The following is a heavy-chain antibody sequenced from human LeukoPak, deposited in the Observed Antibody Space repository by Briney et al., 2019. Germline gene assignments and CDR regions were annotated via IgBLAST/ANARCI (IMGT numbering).Heavy chain of an antibody. Sequence: PGGSLRLSCAASGFTFSSYAMSWVRQAPGKGLEWVSAISGSGGSTYYADSVKGRFAISRDNSKNTLYLQMNSLRAEDTAVYYCAKDIVVVPAAYDYWGQGTLVTVSS. CDR3: AKDIVVVPAAYDY. CDR1: GFTFSSYA. J-gene: IGHJ4*02. CDR2: ISGSGGST. D-gene: IGHD2-2*01. V-gene: IGHV3-23*01.